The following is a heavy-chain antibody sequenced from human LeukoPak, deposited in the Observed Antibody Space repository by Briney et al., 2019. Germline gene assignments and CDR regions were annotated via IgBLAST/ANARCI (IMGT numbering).Heavy chain of an antibody. CDR3: ARGYYYDSSGYYPSHAFDI. V-gene: IGHV4-4*07. D-gene: IGHD3-22*01. CDR2: GST. Sequence: GSTNYNPSLKSRVTMSVDTSKNQFSLKLSSVTAADTAVYYCARGYYYDSSGYYPSHAFDIWGQGTMVTVSS. J-gene: IGHJ3*02.